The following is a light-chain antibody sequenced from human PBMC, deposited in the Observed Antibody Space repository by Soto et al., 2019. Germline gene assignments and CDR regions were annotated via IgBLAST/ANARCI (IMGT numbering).Light chain of an antibody. CDR1: SSNVGAGYD. CDR2: GNN. J-gene: IGLJ1*01. Sequence: HSVLTQPPSVSGAPGQRITISCTGGSSNVGAGYDVHWYQQLPGTAPKLLIYGNNNRPSGVPDRFSGSKSGTSASLAITGLQAEDEADYYCQSYDSSLSAYVFGTGTKVTVL. CDR3: QSYDSSLSAYV. V-gene: IGLV1-40*01.